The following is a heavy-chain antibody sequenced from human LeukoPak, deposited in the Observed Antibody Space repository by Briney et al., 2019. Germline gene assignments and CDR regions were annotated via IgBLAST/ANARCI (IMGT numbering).Heavy chain of an antibody. Sequence: PGGSLRLSCTASGFTFGDYAMSWFRQAPGKGLEWVSAISGSGGSTCYADSVKGRFTISRDNSKNTLYLQMNSLRAEDTAVYYCAKRISSSWYAGLDYWGQGTLVTVSS. CDR2: ISGSGGST. CDR1: GFTFGDYA. J-gene: IGHJ4*02. V-gene: IGHV3-23*01. D-gene: IGHD6-13*01. CDR3: AKRISSSWYAGLDY.